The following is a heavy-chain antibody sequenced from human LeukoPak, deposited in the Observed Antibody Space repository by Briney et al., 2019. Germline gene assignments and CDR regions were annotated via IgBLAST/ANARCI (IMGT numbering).Heavy chain of an antibody. J-gene: IGHJ6*02. Sequence: TGGSLRLSCAGSRFSYSVYYMRWTPHAPGKGLEWLAYISSRASNTNYADSVKGRFTISRDNAKNSLYLQMNSLRAEDPAVYYCATGGGSGSNYYNGMDVWGQGTTLTVSS. CDR2: ISSRASNT. CDR1: RFSYSVYY. CDR3: ATGGGSGSNYYNGMDV. D-gene: IGHD3-10*01. V-gene: IGHV3-11*05.